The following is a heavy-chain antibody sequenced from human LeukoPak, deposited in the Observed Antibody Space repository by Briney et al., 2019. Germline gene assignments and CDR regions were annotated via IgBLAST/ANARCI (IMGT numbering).Heavy chain of an antibody. CDR2: IKEDGSDN. V-gene: IGHV3-7*01. CDR3: ARVGAPGAADY. CDR1: GFTFSGFW. D-gene: IGHD2-2*01. J-gene: IGHJ4*02. Sequence: GGSLRLSCEASGFTFSGFWMSWVRQAPGKGLECVAHIKEDGSDNWFVDPVRGRFTISRDNAKNALYLQMNSLRVEDTAVYYCARVGAPGAADYWGQGTLVTVSS.